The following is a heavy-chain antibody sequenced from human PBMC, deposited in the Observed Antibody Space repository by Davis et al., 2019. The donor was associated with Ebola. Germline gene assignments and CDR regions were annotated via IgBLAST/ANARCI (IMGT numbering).Heavy chain of an antibody. CDR3: ASTFGVVIIY. CDR1: GCSISSSSYY. J-gene: IGHJ4*02. Sequence: SETLSLTCTVSGCSISSSSYYWGWIRQPPGKGLEWIGSIYYSGSTYYNPSLKSRVTISVDTSKNQFSLKLSSVTAADTAVYYCASTFGVVIIYWGQGTLVTVSS. D-gene: IGHD3-3*01. CDR2: IYYSGST. V-gene: IGHV4-39*01.